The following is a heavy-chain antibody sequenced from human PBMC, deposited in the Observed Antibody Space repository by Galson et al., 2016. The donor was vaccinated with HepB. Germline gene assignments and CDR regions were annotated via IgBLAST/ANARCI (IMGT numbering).Heavy chain of an antibody. D-gene: IGHD3-3*01. Sequence: SLRLSCAASGFTFSTYNMHWVRQAPGKGLEWLTVIFYDGSNQYYADSVQGRFTISRDNSRNTLYLHMNSLRPEDTAVYYCARDYGFGVAPPAYFDYWGQGTLDTVSS. CDR1: GFTFSTYN. CDR3: ARDYGFGVAPPAYFDY. J-gene: IGHJ4*02. V-gene: IGHV3-30-3*01. CDR2: IFYDGSNQ.